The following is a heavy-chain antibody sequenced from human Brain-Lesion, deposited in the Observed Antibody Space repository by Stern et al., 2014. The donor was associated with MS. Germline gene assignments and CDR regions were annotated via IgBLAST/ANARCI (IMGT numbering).Heavy chain of an antibody. CDR1: GGSVSSTSYA. CDR2: IYYSGNP. V-gene: IGHV4-39*01. Sequence: QVQLVQSGPGLVKPSETLSLTCTVAGGSVSSTSYAWAWIRQPPGKGLEWIGTIYYSGNPSHSPSLSGRLTISLDTSKNQFSLQLRSVTAADTAVYYCAGEEDIRYCSGGSCTGNWFDPWGQGTLVTVSS. J-gene: IGHJ5*02. CDR3: AGEEDIRYCSGGSCTGNWFDP. D-gene: IGHD2-15*01.